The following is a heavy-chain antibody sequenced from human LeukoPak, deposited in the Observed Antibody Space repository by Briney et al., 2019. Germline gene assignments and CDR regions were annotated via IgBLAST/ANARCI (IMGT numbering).Heavy chain of an antibody. J-gene: IGHJ4*02. V-gene: IGHV3-30*02. CDR2: IRHDGSDK. D-gene: IGHD2-15*01. Sequence: PGGSLRLSCAASGFTFSDFGMHWVRQAPGKGLEWVAFIRHDGSDKYYADSVRGRFTISRDNSKNTVYLQMNSLRTEDTSVYYCAKERSASGGSCFLCFDDWGQGTLVTVSS. CDR1: GFTFSDFG. CDR3: AKERSASGGSCFLCFDD.